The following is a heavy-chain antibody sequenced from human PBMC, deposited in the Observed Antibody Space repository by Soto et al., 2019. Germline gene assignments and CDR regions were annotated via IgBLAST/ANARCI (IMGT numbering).Heavy chain of an antibody. V-gene: IGHV1-3*01. CDR3: AREANWGSGFDY. CDR1: GYTFTSYA. D-gene: IGHD7-27*01. J-gene: IGHJ4*02. CDR2: INAGNGNT. Sequence: ASVKVSCKASGYTFTSYAMHWVRQAPGQRLEWMGWINAGNGNTKYSQKFQGRVTITRDTSASTAYMELCSLRSEDTAVYYCAREANWGSGFDYWGQGTLVTVSS.